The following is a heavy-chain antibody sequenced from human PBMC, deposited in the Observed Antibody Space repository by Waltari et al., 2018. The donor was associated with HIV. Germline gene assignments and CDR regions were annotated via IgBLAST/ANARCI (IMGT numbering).Heavy chain of an antibody. CDR2: INPNTGGT. Sequence: QVQLVQSGAAVKKPGASVRVSCKTSGYTFTGNYVHWVRQAPGQGLEWMGWINPNTGGTNYAQHFQGRVSMTTDTSTSTAYMELFSLRSDDTAVYFCARHLHFDFWGQGTLVSVSS. J-gene: IGHJ4*02. V-gene: IGHV1-2*02. CDR1: GYTFTGNY. CDR3: ARHLHFDF.